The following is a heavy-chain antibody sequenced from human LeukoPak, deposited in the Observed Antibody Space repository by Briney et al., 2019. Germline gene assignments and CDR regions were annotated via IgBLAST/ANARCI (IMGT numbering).Heavy chain of an antibody. CDR2: IVVGSGNT. J-gene: IGHJ6*02. CDR1: GFTFTSSA. V-gene: IGHV1-58*02. D-gene: IGHD6-13*01. Sequence: ASVKVSCKASGFTFTSSAMQWVRQARGQRLEWIGWIVVGSGNTNYAQKFQERVTITRDMSTSTAYMELSSLRSEDTAVYYCAAETSIAAAGTRSARDGMDVWGQGTTVTVSS. CDR3: AAETSIAAAGTRSARDGMDV.